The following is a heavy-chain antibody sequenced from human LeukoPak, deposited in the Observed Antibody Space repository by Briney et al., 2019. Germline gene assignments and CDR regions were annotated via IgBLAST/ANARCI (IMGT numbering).Heavy chain of an antibody. CDR3: ARYSGSYRALWFDP. Sequence: SETLSLTCTVSGGSISSYYWSWIRQPPGKGLEWIGYIYYSGSTNYNPSLKSRVTISVDTSKNQFSLKLSSVTAADTAVYYCARYSGSYRALWFDPWGQGTLVTVSS. D-gene: IGHD1-26*01. CDR1: GGSISSYY. J-gene: IGHJ5*02. V-gene: IGHV4-59*01. CDR2: IYYSGST.